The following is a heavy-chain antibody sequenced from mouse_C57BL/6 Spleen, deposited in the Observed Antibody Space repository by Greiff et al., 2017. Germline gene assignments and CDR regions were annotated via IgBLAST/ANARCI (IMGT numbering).Heavy chain of an antibody. D-gene: IGHD2-5*01. Sequence: QVQLQQSGAELVKPGASVKISCKASGYAFSSYWMNWVKQRPGKGLEWIGQIYPGDGDTNYNGKFKGKATLTADKSYSTAYMQLSSLTSEDSAVYFCARDYYSNSYWYFDVWGTGTTVTVSS. CDR2: IYPGDGDT. CDR1: GYAFSSYW. V-gene: IGHV1-80*01. J-gene: IGHJ1*03. CDR3: ARDYYSNSYWYFDV.